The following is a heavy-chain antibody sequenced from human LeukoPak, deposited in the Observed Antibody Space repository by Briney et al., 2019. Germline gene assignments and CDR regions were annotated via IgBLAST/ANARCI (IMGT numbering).Heavy chain of an antibody. Sequence: GESLKISCKWSGYSFTSYWIGWARQMPGKGLEWMGIIYPGGSDTRYSPSFQGQVTISADKSISTAYLQWSSLKASDTAMYYCAVGGLAAAGSIPYNWFDPWGQGTLVTVSS. CDR1: GYSFTSYW. CDR3: AVGGLAAAGSIPYNWFDP. CDR2: IYPGGSDT. V-gene: IGHV5-51*01. J-gene: IGHJ5*02. D-gene: IGHD6-13*01.